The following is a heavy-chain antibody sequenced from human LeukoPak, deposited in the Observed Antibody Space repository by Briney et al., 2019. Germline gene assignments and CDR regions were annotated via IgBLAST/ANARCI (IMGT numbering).Heavy chain of an antibody. D-gene: IGHD2-15*01. V-gene: IGHV4-59*01. J-gene: IGHJ4*02. CDR3: AKEAGYCSGGSCYFARTSDYYFDY. Sequence: SETLFLTCTVSGGSISSYYWSWIRQPPGKGLEWIGYIYYSGSTNYNPSLKSRVTISVDTSKNQFSLKLSSVTAADTAVYYCAKEAGYCSGGSCYFARTSDYYFDYWGQGTLVTVSS. CDR1: GGSISSYY. CDR2: IYYSGST.